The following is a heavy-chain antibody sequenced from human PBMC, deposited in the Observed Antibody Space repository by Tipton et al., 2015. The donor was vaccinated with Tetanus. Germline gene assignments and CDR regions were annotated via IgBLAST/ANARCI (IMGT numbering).Heavy chain of an antibody. Sequence: SGFIFSSYGIHWVRQAPGKGLEWLAVSWHDGTDKYYADSVKGRFTISRDNSKNTLYLQMNSLRAEDTALYYCAREADCSGGSCFSGDFDTWGQGTQVTVSS. D-gene: IGHD2-15*01. CDR2: SWHDGTDK. V-gene: IGHV3-33*01. J-gene: IGHJ4*02. CDR1: GFIFSSYG. CDR3: AREADCSGGSCFSGDFDT.